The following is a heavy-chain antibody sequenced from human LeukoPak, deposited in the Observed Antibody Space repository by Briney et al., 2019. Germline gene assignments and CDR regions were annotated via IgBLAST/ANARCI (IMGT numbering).Heavy chain of an antibody. J-gene: IGHJ3*02. CDR3: ARDRVDYGDYGGAFDI. V-gene: IGHV4-30-4*08. D-gene: IGHD4-17*01. CDR1: GGSISSGDYY. Sequence: SETLSLTCTVSGGSISSGDYYWSWIRQPPGKGLEWIGYIYYSGSTYYNPSLKSRVTISVDTSKNQFSLKLSSVTAADTAVYYCARDRVDYGDYGGAFDIWGQGTMVTVSS. CDR2: IYYSGST.